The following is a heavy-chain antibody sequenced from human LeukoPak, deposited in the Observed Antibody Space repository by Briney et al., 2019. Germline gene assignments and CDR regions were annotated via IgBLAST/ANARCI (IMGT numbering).Heavy chain of an antibody. J-gene: IGHJ4*02. CDR1: GFTFSNYD. CDR3: ARDRDYFDY. D-gene: IGHD5-24*01. Sequence: GGSLRLSCAASGFTFSNYDMSWIRQAPGKGLEWVSYISSRAGTIYYADSVKGRFTISRDNAKNSLYLQVNSLRAEDTAVYYCARDRDYFDYWGQGTLVTVSS. V-gene: IGHV3-11*01. CDR2: ISSRAGTI.